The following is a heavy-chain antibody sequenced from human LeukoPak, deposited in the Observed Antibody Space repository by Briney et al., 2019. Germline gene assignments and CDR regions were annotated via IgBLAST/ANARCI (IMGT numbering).Heavy chain of an antibody. D-gene: IGHD2-15*01. V-gene: IGHV3-7*01. Sequence: GGSLRLSCAASGFTFSSYWMSWVRQAPGKGLESVANIKQDGSEKYYVDSVKGRFTISRDNAKNSLYLQMNSLRAEDTAVYYCARVRGWHCSGGSCFYFDYWGQGTLVTVSS. CDR1: GFTFSSYW. CDR2: IKQDGSEK. CDR3: ARVRGWHCSGGSCFYFDY. J-gene: IGHJ4*02.